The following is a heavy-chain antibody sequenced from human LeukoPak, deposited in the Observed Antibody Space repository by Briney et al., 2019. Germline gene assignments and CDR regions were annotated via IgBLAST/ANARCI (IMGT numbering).Heavy chain of an antibody. CDR2: IIPIFAIV. CDR3: ARADSSGYSLDENFDY. D-gene: IGHD3-22*01. J-gene: IGHJ4*02. CDR1: GGTLSSYA. V-gene: IGHV1-69*04. Sequence: SVKVSCKASGGTLSSYALNWVRQAPGQGLEWIGRIIPIFAIVNYAQNFHDRVTITADKSTNTAYMELSSLRFEDTAFYYCARADSSGYSLDENFDYWGQGTLVTVSS.